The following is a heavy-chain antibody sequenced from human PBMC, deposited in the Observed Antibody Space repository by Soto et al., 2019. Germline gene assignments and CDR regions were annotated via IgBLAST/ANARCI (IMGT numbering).Heavy chain of an antibody. Sequence: GESLKISCKGSGYIFTDHCIVWVRQMAGKGLEWVGIICPGYSNIIYSPSVQGQVTISADMSISTAYLQWSSLKASDTAIYYCARRHYCRVDCTINADYYDGMDVWGQGTTVTVSS. D-gene: IGHD2-21*02. CDR3: ARRHYCRVDCTINADYYDGMDV. CDR2: ICPGYSNI. V-gene: IGHV5-51*01. CDR1: GYIFTDHC. J-gene: IGHJ6*02.